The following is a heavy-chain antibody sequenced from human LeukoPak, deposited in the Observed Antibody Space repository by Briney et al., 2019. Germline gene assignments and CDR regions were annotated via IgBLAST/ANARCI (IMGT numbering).Heavy chain of an antibody. Sequence: SETLSLTCAVSGGSISSSNWWSWVRQPPGKGLEWIGEIYHSGSTNYNPSLKSRVTISVDKSKNHFSLQLNSVTPEDTAVYYCARGGDTGSMDVWGKGTTVTVSS. D-gene: IGHD1-26*01. V-gene: IGHV4-4*02. CDR3: ARGGDTGSMDV. J-gene: IGHJ6*04. CDR1: GGSISSSNW. CDR2: IYHSGST.